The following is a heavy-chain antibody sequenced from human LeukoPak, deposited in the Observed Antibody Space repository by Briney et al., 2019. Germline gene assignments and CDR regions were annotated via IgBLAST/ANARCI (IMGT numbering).Heavy chain of an antibody. V-gene: IGHV3-7*01. CDR1: VFTFSNYW. CDR2: IKQDGSKK. CDR3: TRVYNNGAFDI. J-gene: IGHJ3*02. Sequence: GGSLRLSCAASVFTFSNYWMAWVRQAPGRRLEWVANIKQDGSKKFYLASVKGRFTFSRDNAKKSLYLQMKSLRAEDTAIYYCTRVYNNGAFDIWGQGTMVVVSS. D-gene: IGHD5-24*01.